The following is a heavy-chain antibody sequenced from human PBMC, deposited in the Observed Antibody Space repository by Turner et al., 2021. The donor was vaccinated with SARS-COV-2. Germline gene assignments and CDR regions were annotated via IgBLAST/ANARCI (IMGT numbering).Heavy chain of an antibody. CDR2: INPNSGGT. J-gene: IGHJ6*02. CDR3: AKANDRVTATLYYYGMDV. V-gene: IGHV1-2*02. D-gene: IGHD2-15*01. Sequence: QVQLVQSGAVVKKPGASVKVSCKASGYTFTDYYIHWVRQAPGQGLEWMGWINPNSGGTSYAQKFQGRVTMTRDTSISAAYMELSRLRSDDTAVYYGAKANDRVTATLYYYGMDVWGQGTTVTVSS. CDR1: GYTFTDYY.